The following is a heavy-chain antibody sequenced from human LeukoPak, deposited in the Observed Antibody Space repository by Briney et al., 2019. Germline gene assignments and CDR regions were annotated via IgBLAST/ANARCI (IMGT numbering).Heavy chain of an antibody. CDR1: GFTFTDFY. CDR2: INPKSGVA. CDR3: ARDVGNYYFFNH. V-gene: IGHV1-2*02. D-gene: IGHD1-7*01. Sequence: ASVKVSCNASGFTFTDFYTHWVRQAPGQGLEWMGCINPKSGVANYAQEFKGSVTMTRDTSISTAYMEVGSLRSGDPAVYFCARDVGNYYFFNHWGQGVLVTVSS. J-gene: IGHJ4*02.